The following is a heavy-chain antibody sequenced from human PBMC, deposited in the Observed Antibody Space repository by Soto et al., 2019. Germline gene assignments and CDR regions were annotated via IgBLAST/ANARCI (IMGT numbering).Heavy chain of an antibody. CDR3: ARDLGPWGRDDNYDYYYYGMDV. CDR2: IYYSGST. Sequence: SETLSLTCTVSGGSISSSSYYWGWIRQPPGKGLEWIGSIYYSGSTNYNPSLKSRVTISVDTSKNQFSLKLSSVTAADTAVYYCARDLGPWGRDDNYDYYYYGMDVWGQGTTVTVSS. CDR1: GGSISSSSYY. J-gene: IGHJ6*02. D-gene: IGHD3-16*01. V-gene: IGHV4-39*07.